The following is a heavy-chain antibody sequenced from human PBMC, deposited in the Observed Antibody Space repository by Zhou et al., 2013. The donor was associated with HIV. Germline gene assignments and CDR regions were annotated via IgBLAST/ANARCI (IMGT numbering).Heavy chain of an antibody. J-gene: IGHJ6*02. D-gene: IGHD5-18*01. CDR2: IFNSGST. V-gene: IGHV4-61*01. CDR3: ARGRGTALVNYYYGMDV. CDR1: GGSISSSSYY. Sequence: VQLQESGPGLVKPSETLSLTCTVSGGSISSSSYYWGWIRQPPGKGLEWIGYIFNSGSTNHNPSLKSRVTISVDTSKNQFSLKLRSVIAADTAVYYCARGRGTALVNYYYGMDVWGQGTTVTVSS.